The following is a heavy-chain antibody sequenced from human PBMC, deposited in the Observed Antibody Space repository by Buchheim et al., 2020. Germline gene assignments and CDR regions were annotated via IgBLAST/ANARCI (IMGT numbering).Heavy chain of an antibody. Sequence: QVQLVQSGAEVKKPGASVKVSCKASGYTFTSYYMHWVRQAPGQGLEWMGIINPSGGSTSYAQKFQGRVTMTRDTSTSTVYMELSSLRSEDTAVYYCAGALLWWQHSKLYYYGMDVWGQGTT. D-gene: IGHD2-15*01. CDR1: GYTFTSYY. V-gene: IGHV1-46*01. CDR2: INPSGGST. J-gene: IGHJ6*02. CDR3: AGALLWWQHSKLYYYGMDV.